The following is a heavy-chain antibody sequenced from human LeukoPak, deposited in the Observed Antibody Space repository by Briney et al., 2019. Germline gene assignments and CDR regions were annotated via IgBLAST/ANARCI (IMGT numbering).Heavy chain of an antibody. D-gene: IGHD3-10*02. J-gene: IGHJ6*04. CDR3: TELGITMIGGV. Sequence: GGSLRLSCAASGFTFSSYAMSWVRQAPGKGLEWVSAISGSGGSTYYVDSVKGRFTISRDNAKNSLYLQMNSLRAEDTAVYYCTELGITMIGGVWGKGTTVTISS. V-gene: IGHV3-23*01. CDR2: ISGSGGST. CDR1: GFTFSSYA.